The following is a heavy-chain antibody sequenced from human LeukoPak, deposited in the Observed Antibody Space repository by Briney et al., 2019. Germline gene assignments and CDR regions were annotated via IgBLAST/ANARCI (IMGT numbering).Heavy chain of an antibody. J-gene: IGHJ5*02. V-gene: IGHV4-31*03. CDR1: GGSISSGGYY. CDR2: IYYSGST. CDR3: ARSGGLDFWSGYYTGDWFDP. Sequence: SETLSLTCTVSGGSISSGGYYWSWIRQHPGKGLEWIGYIYYSGSTYYKPSLKSRVTISVDTSKNQFSLKLSSVTAADTAVYYCARSGGLDFWSGYYTGDWFDPWGQGTLVTVSS. D-gene: IGHD3-3*01.